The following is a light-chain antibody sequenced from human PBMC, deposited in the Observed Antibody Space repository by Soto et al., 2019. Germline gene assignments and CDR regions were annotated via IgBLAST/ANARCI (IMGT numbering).Light chain of an antibody. Sequence: DIQLTQSPSFLSASVGDRVTITCRASQGISSYLAWCQQKPGKAPKLLIYAASTLQSGVPSRFSGSGSGTEFTLTISSLQPEDCATYYCQQLISYPLNFGGGTKVDIK. CDR1: QGISSY. J-gene: IGKJ4*01. V-gene: IGKV1-9*01. CDR2: AAS. CDR3: QQLISYPLN.